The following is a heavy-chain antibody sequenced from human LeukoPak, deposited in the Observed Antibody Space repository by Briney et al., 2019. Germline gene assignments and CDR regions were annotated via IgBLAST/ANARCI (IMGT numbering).Heavy chain of an antibody. J-gene: IGHJ4*02. CDR2: IYSGGST. CDR3: ARERINSYGSPFGY. V-gene: IGHV3-53*01. D-gene: IGHD5-18*01. Sequence: GGSLRLSRAASGFTVSTNYMSWVRQAPGKGLEWVSVIYSGGSTYYADSVKGRFTISRDNSKNTLYLQMNSLRAEDTAVYYCARERINSYGSPFGYWGQGTLVTVSS. CDR1: GFTVSTNY.